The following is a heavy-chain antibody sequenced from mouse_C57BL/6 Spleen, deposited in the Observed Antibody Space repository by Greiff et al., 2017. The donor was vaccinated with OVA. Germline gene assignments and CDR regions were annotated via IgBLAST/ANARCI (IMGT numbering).Heavy chain of an antibody. V-gene: IGHV1-59*01. J-gene: IGHJ1*03. CDR3: AKGPSYGSSWYFDV. Sequence: QVQLKQPGAELVRPGTSVKLSCKASGYTFTSYWMHWVKQRPGQGLEWIGVIDPSDSYTNYNQKFKGKATLTVDTSSSTAYMQLSSLTSEDSAVYYCAKGPSYGSSWYFDVWGTGTTVTVSS. CDR1: GYTFTSYW. CDR2: IDPSDSYT. D-gene: IGHD1-1*01.